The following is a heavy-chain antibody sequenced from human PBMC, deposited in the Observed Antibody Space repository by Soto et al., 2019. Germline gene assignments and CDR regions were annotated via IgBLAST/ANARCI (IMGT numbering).Heavy chain of an antibody. V-gene: IGHV3-30*18. Sequence: VQLVESGGGGVQPGRSLRLSCAASGFTFSDYAMHWVRQAPGKGLEWVAVVPHDGRNTHYADSVKGRFTISRDSSKSTVSLEMPSLRAEDTAVYYCAKGGRQWLVTSDFNYWGQGALVTVSS. J-gene: IGHJ4*02. CDR3: AKGGRQWLVTSDFNY. CDR1: GFTFSDYA. D-gene: IGHD6-19*01. CDR2: VPHDGRNT.